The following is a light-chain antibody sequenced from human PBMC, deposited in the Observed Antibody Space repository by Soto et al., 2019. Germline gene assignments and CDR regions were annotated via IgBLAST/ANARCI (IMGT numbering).Light chain of an antibody. CDR3: QQYGSPLWT. Sequence: EIVLTQSPGTLSLSPGDRATLSCRASQSVTGTYLAWYQQKPGQAPRLLIYGESIMATGIPDRFSGSGSGTEFTLTISGLEPEDSAVYYCQQYGSPLWTFGQGTKVEI. V-gene: IGKV3-20*01. CDR2: GES. CDR1: QSVTGTY. J-gene: IGKJ1*01.